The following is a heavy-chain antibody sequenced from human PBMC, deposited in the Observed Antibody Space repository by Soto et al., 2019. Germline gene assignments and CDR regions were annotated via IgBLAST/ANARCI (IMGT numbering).Heavy chain of an antibody. CDR3: AKASVATITLACDY. Sequence: EVQLVESGGGLVQPGRSLRLSCAASGFTFDDYAMHWVRQAPGKGLAWVSGISWNSGSIGYADSVKGRFTISRDNAKNSLYLQMNSLRAEDTALYYCAKASVATITLACDYWGQGTLVTVSS. CDR2: ISWNSGSI. V-gene: IGHV3-9*01. J-gene: IGHJ4*02. D-gene: IGHD5-12*01. CDR1: GFTFDDYA.